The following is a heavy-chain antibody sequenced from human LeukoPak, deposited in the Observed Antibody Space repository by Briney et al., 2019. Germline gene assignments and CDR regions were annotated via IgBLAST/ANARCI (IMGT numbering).Heavy chain of an antibody. Sequence: ASVKVSCKASGYTFTSYYMHWVRQAPGQGLEWMGIINPSGGSTSYAQKFQGRVTMTRDTSTSTVYMKLSSLRSEDTAVYYCARGRNGEYYYYGMDVWGQGTTVTVSS. J-gene: IGHJ6*02. D-gene: IGHD1-14*01. CDR3: ARGRNGEYYYYGMDV. V-gene: IGHV1-46*01. CDR1: GYTFTSYY. CDR2: INPSGGST.